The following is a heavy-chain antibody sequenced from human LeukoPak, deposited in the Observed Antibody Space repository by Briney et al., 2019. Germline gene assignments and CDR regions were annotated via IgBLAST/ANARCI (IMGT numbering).Heavy chain of an antibody. Sequence: SETLSLTCTVSDGSVSSYYWSWIRQPPGKGLEWIGYIYFSGTTNYNPSLKSRVAISVDTSKNQFSLRLSSVTAADTALYYCARHPPRESRGNAFDIWGQGTVVTVSS. J-gene: IGHJ3*02. V-gene: IGHV4-59*08. CDR3: ARHPPRESRGNAFDI. D-gene: IGHD5-24*01. CDR1: DGSVSSYY. CDR2: IYFSGTT.